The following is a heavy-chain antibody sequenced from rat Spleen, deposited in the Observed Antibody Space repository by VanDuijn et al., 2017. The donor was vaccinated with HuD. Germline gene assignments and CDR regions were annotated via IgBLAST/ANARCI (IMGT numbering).Heavy chain of an antibody. CDR2: IWSGGST. CDR1: GFSLTSYG. D-gene: IGHD1-11*01. J-gene: IGHJ4*01. Sequence: QVQLKESGPGLVQPSQTLSLSCTVSGFSLTSYGVSWVRQPPGKGLEWIGAIWSGGSTDYNSAFKSRLSIRRDTSKSQVILKRKRLQTEDTAMYFCARTTEGIVSYVMDAWGQGASVTVSS. V-gene: IGHV2-16*01. CDR3: ARTTEGIVSYVMDA.